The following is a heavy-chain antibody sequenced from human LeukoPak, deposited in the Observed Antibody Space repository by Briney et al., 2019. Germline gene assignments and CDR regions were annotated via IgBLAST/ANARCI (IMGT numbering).Heavy chain of an antibody. CDR1: GMTFSNHW. D-gene: IGHD3-16*01. V-gene: IGHV3-74*01. Sequence: GGSLRLSCAASGMTFSNHWMHWVRQAPGKGLVWVSLIKTDGRTTIYTDSVKGRFTISRDNGKSILYLQMNSLRAEDTGIYYCTTGPSYGYEWWGQGTVITVSS. CDR2: IKTDGRTT. CDR3: TTGPSYGYEW. J-gene: IGHJ4*02.